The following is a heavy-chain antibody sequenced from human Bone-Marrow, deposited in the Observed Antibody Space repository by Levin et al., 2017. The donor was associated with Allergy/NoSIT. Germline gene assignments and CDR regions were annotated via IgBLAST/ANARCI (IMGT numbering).Heavy chain of an antibody. CDR1: GFIFRAFA. V-gene: IGHV3-23*01. CDR3: ARGRTEYGDYMGY. D-gene: IGHD4-17*01. J-gene: IGHJ4*02. CDR2: ISDNGNTA. Sequence: GESLKISCEVSGFIFRAFAMSWVRQAPGKGLEWVSGISDNGNTAYYADSVKGRFTISRDNSKNTLYLQMNRLRAEDTALYYCARGRTEYGDYMGYWGQGTLVTVSS.